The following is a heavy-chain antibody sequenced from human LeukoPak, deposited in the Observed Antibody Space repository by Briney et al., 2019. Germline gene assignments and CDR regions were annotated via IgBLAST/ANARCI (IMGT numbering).Heavy chain of an antibody. V-gene: IGHV1-18*01. CDR2: ISAYNGNT. Sequence: AASVKVSCKASGYTFTSYGISWVRQAPGQGLEWMGWISAYNGNTNYAQKLQGRVTMTTDTSTSTAYMELRSLRSDDTAVYYCAREAYYDSSGYYLVDYWGQGTLVTVSS. CDR1: GYTFTSYG. CDR3: AREAYYDSSGYYLVDY. D-gene: IGHD3-22*01. J-gene: IGHJ4*02.